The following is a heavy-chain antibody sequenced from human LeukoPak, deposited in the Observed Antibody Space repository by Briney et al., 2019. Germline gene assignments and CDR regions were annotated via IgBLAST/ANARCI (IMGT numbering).Heavy chain of an antibody. V-gene: IGHV4-59*01. D-gene: IGHD5-12*01. CDR3: ARGYSGYGSNY. J-gene: IGHJ4*02. CDR1: GGSISSYY. Sequence: PSETLSLTCTVSGGSISSYYWSWIRQPPGKGLERIGYIYYSGSTNYNPSLKSRVTISVDTSKNQFSLKLSSVTAADTAVYYCARGYSGYGSNYWGQGTLVTVSS. CDR2: IYYSGST.